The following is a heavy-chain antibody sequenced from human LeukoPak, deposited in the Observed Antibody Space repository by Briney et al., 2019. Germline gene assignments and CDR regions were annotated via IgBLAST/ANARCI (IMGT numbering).Heavy chain of an antibody. Sequence: PGGSLRLSCTASGFTFGDYAMSWVRQAPGKGLEWVGFIRSKAYGGSTEYAASVKGRFTISRDESKSIAYLQINSLKTEDTAVYYCTRYIGIAAACNGYWGQGTLVTVSS. J-gene: IGHJ4*02. CDR1: GFTFGDYA. CDR2: IRSKAYGGST. V-gene: IGHV3-49*04. D-gene: IGHD6-13*01. CDR3: TRYIGIAAACNGY.